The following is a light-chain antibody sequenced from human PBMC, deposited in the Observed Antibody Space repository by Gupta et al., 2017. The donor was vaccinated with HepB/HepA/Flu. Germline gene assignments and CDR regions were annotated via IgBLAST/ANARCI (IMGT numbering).Light chain of an antibody. V-gene: IGKV3-20*01. CDR2: AAS. CDR3: QQYGSSPQNT. Sequence: DIVFTQSPGPLSLSPGERATLSCRASQSISTYLAWYQQKPGQAPRLLIYAASSRATGIPDRFSGSGSGTDFTLSISRLEPEDVAMYYCQQYGSSPQNTFGQGTKLEI. CDR1: QSISTY. J-gene: IGKJ2*01.